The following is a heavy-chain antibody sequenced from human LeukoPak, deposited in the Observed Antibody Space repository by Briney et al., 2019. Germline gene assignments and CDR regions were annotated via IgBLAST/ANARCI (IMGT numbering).Heavy chain of an antibody. D-gene: IGHD3-3*01. CDR3: ARGQGSGYFEFGPPPAEYFQH. CDR2: IIPIFGTA. Sequence: SVKVSCKASGGTFSSYAISWVRQAPGQGLEWMGGIIPIFGTANYAQEFQGRVTITADESTSTAYTELSSLRSEDTAEYYCARGQGSGYFEFGPPPAEYFQHWGQGTLVTVSS. V-gene: IGHV1-69*13. CDR1: GGTFSSYA. J-gene: IGHJ1*01.